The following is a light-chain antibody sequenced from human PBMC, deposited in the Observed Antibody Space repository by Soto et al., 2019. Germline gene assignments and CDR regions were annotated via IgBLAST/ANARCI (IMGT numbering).Light chain of an antibody. CDR2: GAS. V-gene: IGKV3-20*01. CDR3: QHYGSSEYT. Sequence: EIVLTQSPGTLSLSPGERATLSCRASQSVRSNYLAWYQQNPHQAPRLLIYGASSRANCIHGRFRGSGSGRDFNPTISRREPEDFAEYYLQHYGSSEYTFGEGTTLEIK. J-gene: IGKJ2*01. CDR1: QSVRSNY.